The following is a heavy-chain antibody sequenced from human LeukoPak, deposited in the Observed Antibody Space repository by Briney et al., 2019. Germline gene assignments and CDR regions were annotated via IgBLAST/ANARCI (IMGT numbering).Heavy chain of an antibody. CDR2: ISSSSSTI. Sequence: GGSLRLSCAASGFTFSSYSMNWVRQAPGKGLEWVSSISSSSSTIYYADSVKGRFTISRDNAKNSLYLQMNSLRDEDTAVYYCARDVSDTAMVLDWYFDLWGRGTLVTVSS. CDR1: GFTFSSYS. J-gene: IGHJ2*01. D-gene: IGHD5-18*01. V-gene: IGHV3-48*02. CDR3: ARDVSDTAMVLDWYFDL.